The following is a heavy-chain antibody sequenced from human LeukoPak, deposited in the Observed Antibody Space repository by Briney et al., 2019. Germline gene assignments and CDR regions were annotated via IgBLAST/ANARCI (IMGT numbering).Heavy chain of an antibody. J-gene: IGHJ4*02. CDR1: GFRFSDYY. CDR3: ASLYDSTGFCFDY. CDR2: ISGSGDAI. V-gene: IGHV3-11*01. D-gene: IGHD3-22*01. Sequence: GSLRLSCVVSGFRFSDYYMSWIRPPPGKGLEFISYISGSGDAIYYTDSVKGRFTISRDNAKNSLYLQLDSLSAEDTAVYYCASLYDSTGFCFDYWGQGALVTVSS.